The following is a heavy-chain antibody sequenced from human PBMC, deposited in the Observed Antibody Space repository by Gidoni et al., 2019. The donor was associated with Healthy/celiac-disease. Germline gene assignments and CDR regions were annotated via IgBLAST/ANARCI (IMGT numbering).Heavy chain of an antibody. Sequence: QVQLQESGPGLVKPAETLSLTCTVSGYSISCGYYWGWIRQPPGKGLEWIGSIYHSGSTYYNPSLKSRVTISVDTSKNQFSLKLSSVTAADTAVYYCARDRHYYDSSGAFDIWGQGTMVTVSS. V-gene: IGHV4-38-2*02. J-gene: IGHJ3*02. CDR1: GYSISCGYY. CDR2: IYHSGST. CDR3: ARDRHYYDSSGAFDI. D-gene: IGHD3-22*01.